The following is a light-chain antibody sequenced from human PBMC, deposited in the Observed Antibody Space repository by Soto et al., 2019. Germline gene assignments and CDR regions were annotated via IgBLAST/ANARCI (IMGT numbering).Light chain of an antibody. Sequence: EIPLPQYPFFLSSSLGDSVTITCGASQGISSYLAWYQQKPGKAPKLLIYAASTLQSGVPLRFSGSGSGTSFTLTISSLQPEDFATYYCQQLLSYPITFGQGTRLEIK. CDR3: QQLLSYPIT. CDR2: AAS. J-gene: IGKJ5*01. CDR1: QGISSY. V-gene: IGKV1-9*01.